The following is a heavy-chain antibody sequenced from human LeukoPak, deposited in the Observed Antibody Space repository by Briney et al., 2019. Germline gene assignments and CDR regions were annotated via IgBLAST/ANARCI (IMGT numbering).Heavy chain of an antibody. CDR3: AKMMAGNYFDY. V-gene: IGHV3-53*01. D-gene: IGHD6-19*01. CDR1: GXTVSSND. CDR2: IYSGGST. J-gene: IGHJ4*02. Sequence: GGSLRLSCVASGXTVSSNDMSWVRQAPGKGLESVSVIYSGGSTYYADSVKGRFTVSRDNSKHTLFLEMNNLRAEDTAVYYCAKMMAGNYFDYWGQGALVIVSS.